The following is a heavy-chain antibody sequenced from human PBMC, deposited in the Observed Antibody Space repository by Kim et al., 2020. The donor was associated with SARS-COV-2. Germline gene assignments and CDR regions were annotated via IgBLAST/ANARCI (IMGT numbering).Heavy chain of an antibody. Sequence: TYYVDSVKGRFTISRDNSKDILYLQMNSLRAEDTARYFCTRGTVSAWYDFWGQGTLVTVSS. J-gene: IGHJ5*01. D-gene: IGHD2-2*01. CDR2: T. CDR3: TRGTVSAWYDF. V-gene: IGHV3-23*05.